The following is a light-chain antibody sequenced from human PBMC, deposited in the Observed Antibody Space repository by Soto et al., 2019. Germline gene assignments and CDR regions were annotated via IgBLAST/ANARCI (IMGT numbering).Light chain of an antibody. CDR3: QQTDTTPIT. CDR2: AAS. Sequence: DIQMTQSPSSLSASVGDRVTITCRASQSIGNYLNWYQQKPGKAPKLLIYAASSLQSGVPSRFSGSGSGTDFTLTISSLQPEDCATYSCQQTDTTPITFGQGTRLEI. J-gene: IGKJ5*01. V-gene: IGKV1-39*01. CDR1: QSIGNY.